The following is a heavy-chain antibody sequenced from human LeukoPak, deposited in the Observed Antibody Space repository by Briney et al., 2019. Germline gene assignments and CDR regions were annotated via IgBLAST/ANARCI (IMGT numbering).Heavy chain of an antibody. CDR1: GASISSHY. D-gene: IGHD2-15*01. J-gene: IGHJ5*02. CDR3: ASRAHCSGGSCYGNWFDP. CDR2: ISYSGIT. V-gene: IGHV4-59*11. Sequence: SETLSLTCTVSGASISSHYWSWIRQSPGKGLDLIGYISYSGITNYNPSLKSRVTISVDTSKNHFSLRLSSVTAADTAVYYCASRAHCSGGSCYGNWFDPWGQGTLVTVSS.